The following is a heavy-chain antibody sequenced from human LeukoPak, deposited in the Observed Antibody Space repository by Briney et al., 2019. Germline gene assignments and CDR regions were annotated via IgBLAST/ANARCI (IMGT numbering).Heavy chain of an antibody. Sequence: SETLSLTCTVSGVSISSYYWSWIRQPAGKGLEWIGRIYTSGSTNYNPSLKSRVTISVDKSKNQFSLKLSSVTAADTAVYYCAREIVGAKGGPHAFDIWGQGTMVTVSS. J-gene: IGHJ3*02. CDR1: GVSISSYY. D-gene: IGHD1-26*01. CDR2: IYTSGST. CDR3: AREIVGAKGGPHAFDI. V-gene: IGHV4-4*07.